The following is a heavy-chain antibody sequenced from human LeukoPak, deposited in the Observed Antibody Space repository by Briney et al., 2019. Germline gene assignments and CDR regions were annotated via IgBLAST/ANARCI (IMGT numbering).Heavy chain of an antibody. Sequence: PGGSLRLSCAASRFTFSTYAMSWVRQAPGKGLEWVSTIADSGGSTYYAASVKGRFTISRDNSKNTLYLQMNSLRAEDTAVYYCAKSHSVAQRGYFDYWGQGTLVTVSS. J-gene: IGHJ4*02. D-gene: IGHD2-15*01. V-gene: IGHV3-23*01. CDR1: RFTFSTYA. CDR2: IADSGGST. CDR3: AKSHSVAQRGYFDY.